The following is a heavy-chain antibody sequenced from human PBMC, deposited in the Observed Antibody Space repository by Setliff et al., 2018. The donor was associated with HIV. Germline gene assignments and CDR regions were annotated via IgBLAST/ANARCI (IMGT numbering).Heavy chain of an antibody. J-gene: IGHJ6*02. Sequence: PSETLSLTCTVSGGSFSGYFWHWIRQAPGGGLEWIGDINHSGETNYNPSLESRVTISADTSKRQFSLTLSSVTAADTGVYYCARDGPDCSSTKCYAQDYYYYGMDVWGQGTTVTVSS. CDR1: GGSFSGYF. V-gene: IGHV4-34*01. D-gene: IGHD2-2*01. CDR3: ARDGPDCSSTKCYAQDYYYYGMDV. CDR2: INHSGET.